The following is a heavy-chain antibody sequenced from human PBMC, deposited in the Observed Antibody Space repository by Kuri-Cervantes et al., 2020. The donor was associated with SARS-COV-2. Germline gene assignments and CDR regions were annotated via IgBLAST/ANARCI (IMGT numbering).Heavy chain of an antibody. CDR1: GFTFSSYS. D-gene: IGHD1-26*01. J-gene: IGHJ4*02. Sequence: GESLKISCAASGFTFSSYSMNWVRQAPGKGLEWVSYISSSGSTIYYADSVKGRFTISRDNAKNSLYLQMNSLRAEDTAVYYCARNRGSPVYWGQGTLVTVSS. CDR3: ARNRGSPVY. CDR2: ISSSGSTI. V-gene: IGHV3-48*04.